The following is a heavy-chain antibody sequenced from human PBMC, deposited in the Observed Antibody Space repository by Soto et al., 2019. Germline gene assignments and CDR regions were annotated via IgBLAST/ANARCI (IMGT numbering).Heavy chain of an antibody. V-gene: IGHV4-61*03. CDR1: GDSVSSGTYS. Sequence: SETLSLTCTVAGDSVSSGTYSWSWMRQPPGKGLEWIGNIHYSGSSNYNPPLKSRVTMSVDTSKNHFSLKLTFVTAADTPMFYCARSSFYYDTSGYGHAWFGSWGQVTPGTVSS. D-gene: IGHD3-22*01. CDR3: ARSSFYYDTSGYGHAWFGS. J-gene: IGHJ5*01. CDR2: IHYSGSS.